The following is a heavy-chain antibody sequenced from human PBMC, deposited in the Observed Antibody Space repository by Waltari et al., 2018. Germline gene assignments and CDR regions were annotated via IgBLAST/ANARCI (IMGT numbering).Heavy chain of an antibody. Sequence: EALLVESGGGLVQSGGSLRLSRVASGFTFFFHDRNWVRQAPGRGLEWLSSIGSSDTTTSYADSVKGRFTISRDNAKNSVFLQMDSLRAADTAVYFCARGGLNNYYNSFDNWGEGTLVTVSS. CDR2: IGSSDTTT. J-gene: IGHJ4*02. CDR3: ARGGLNNYYNSFDN. V-gene: IGHV3-48*03. CDR1: GFTFFFHD. D-gene: IGHD3-10*01.